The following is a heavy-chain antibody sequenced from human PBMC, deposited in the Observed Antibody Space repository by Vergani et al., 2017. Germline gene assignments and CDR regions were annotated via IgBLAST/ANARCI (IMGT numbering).Heavy chain of an antibody. Sequence: QVQLQESGPGLVKPSQTLSLTCTVSGCSISSGGYYWSWIRQHPGKGLEWIGYIYYSGSTYYNPSLKSRVTISVDTSKNQFSLKLSSVTAADTAVYYCARKITIFGVATPYFDYWGQGTLVTVSS. V-gene: IGHV4-31*03. CDR2: IYYSGST. CDR3: ARKITIFGVATPYFDY. J-gene: IGHJ4*02. D-gene: IGHD3-3*01. CDR1: GCSISSGGYY.